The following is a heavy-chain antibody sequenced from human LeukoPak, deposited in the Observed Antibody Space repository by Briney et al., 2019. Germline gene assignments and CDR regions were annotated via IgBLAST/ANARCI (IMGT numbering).Heavy chain of an antibody. CDR1: GYTFTSYD. V-gene: IGHV1-8*01. J-gene: IGHJ5*02. D-gene: IGHD4-17*01. CDR2: MNPNSGNT. CDR3: ARGLSLLRRRGWFDP. Sequence: ASVKVSCKASGYTFTSYDINWVRQAPGRGLEWMGWMNPNSGNTGYAQKFQGRVTMTRNTSISTAYMELSSLRSEDTAVYYCARGLSLLRRRGWFDPWGQGTLVTVSS.